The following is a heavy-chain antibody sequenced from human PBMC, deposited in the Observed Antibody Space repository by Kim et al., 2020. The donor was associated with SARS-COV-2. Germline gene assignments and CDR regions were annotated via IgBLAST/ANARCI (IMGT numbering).Heavy chain of an antibody. D-gene: IGHD3-22*01. CDR2: ISGSGGST. CDR3: AKQNADNSGYYGWFDP. Sequence: GGSLRLSCAASGFTFSNYAMSWVRQAPGKGLEWVSAISGSGGSTYYADSVKGRFTISRDNSKNTLFLQMNSLRAEDTAVYYCAKQNADNSGYYGWFDPWGQGTLVTVSS. V-gene: IGHV3-23*01. CDR1: GFTFSNYA. J-gene: IGHJ5*02.